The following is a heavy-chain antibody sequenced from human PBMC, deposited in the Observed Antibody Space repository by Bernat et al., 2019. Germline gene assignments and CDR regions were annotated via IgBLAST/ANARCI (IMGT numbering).Heavy chain of an antibody. V-gene: IGHV4-31*03. D-gene: IGHD3-3*01. CDR1: GGSISSGGYY. Sequence: QVQLQESGPGLVKPSQTLSLTCTVSGGSISSGGYYWSWIRQHPGKGVEWIGYIYYSGSTYYNPSLKSRVTISVDTSKNQFSLKLSSVTAADTAVYYCARGRYYDFWSGYVDGMDVWGQGTTVTVSS. J-gene: IGHJ6*02. CDR3: ARGRYYDFWSGYVDGMDV. CDR2: IYYSGST.